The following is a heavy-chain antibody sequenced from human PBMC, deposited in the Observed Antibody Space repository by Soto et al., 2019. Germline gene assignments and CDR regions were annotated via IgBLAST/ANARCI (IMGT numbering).Heavy chain of an antibody. J-gene: IGHJ4*01. CDR1: GGSFSGYY. V-gene: IGHV4-34*01. Sequence: QVQLQPWCAGLLKPSETLSLTCVVYGGSFSGYYWSWIRQPPGKSLDWIGEINHSGSTKYNPSLKNRVTRSVYTSKNQFSLKLSSATAADTAVYSCARGHQDYYGSGGLDDWGHGTLVTVSS. CDR3: ARGHQDYYGSGGLDD. D-gene: IGHD3-10*01. CDR2: INHSGST.